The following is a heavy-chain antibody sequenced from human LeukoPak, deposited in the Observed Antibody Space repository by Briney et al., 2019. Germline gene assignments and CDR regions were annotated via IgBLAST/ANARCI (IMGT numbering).Heavy chain of an antibody. J-gene: IGHJ4*02. Sequence: GGSLRLSCAASGFTFSSYGMHWVRQAPGEGLEWVAVIWYDGSNKYYADSVKGRFTISRDNSKNTLYLQMNSLRAEDTAVYYCAGVGIDSSGYYYFDYWGQGTLVTVSS. CDR2: IWYDGSNK. V-gene: IGHV3-33*01. CDR3: AGVGIDSSGYYYFDY. D-gene: IGHD3-22*01. CDR1: GFTFSSYG.